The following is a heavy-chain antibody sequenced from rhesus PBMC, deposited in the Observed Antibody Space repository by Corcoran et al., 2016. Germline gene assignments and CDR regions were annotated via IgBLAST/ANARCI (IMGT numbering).Heavy chain of an antibody. CDR2: IYGRSGST. Sequence: QVQLQESGPGVVKPSETLSLTCAVSGGSISSGYDWSWIRQPPGKELEWIGYIYGRSGSTNYNPSLNIRVTISKDTSKNQFYLKLSSVTAADTAVYYCAREGIAAAGTGYYGLDSWGQGVVVTVSS. J-gene: IGHJ6*01. V-gene: IGHV4-76*01. CDR1: GGSISSGYD. CDR3: AREGIAAAGTGYYGLDS. D-gene: IGHD6-25*01.